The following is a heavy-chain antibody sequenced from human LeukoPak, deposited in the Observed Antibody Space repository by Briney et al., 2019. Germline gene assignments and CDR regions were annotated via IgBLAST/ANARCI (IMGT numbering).Heavy chain of an antibody. V-gene: IGHV4-30-2*01. Sequence: PSQTLSLTCAVSGGSISSGGYSWSWIRQPPGKGLEWIGYIYHSGSTYYNPSLKSRVTISVDTSKNQFSLKLSSVTAADTAVYYCARRGPLGGVIVTHLPHFDYWGQGTLVTVSS. D-gene: IGHD3-16*02. J-gene: IGHJ4*02. CDR2: IYHSGST. CDR1: GGSISSGGYS. CDR3: ARRGPLGGVIVTHLPHFDY.